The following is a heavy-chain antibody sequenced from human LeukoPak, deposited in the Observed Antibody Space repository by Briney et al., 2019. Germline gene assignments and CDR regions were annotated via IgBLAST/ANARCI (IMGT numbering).Heavy chain of an antibody. J-gene: IGHJ4*02. CDR2: IDPSDSST. V-gene: IGHV5-10-1*01. D-gene: IGHD3-3*01. Sequence: GESLKISCKGSGYSFANWITWVRQVPGKGLEWMGRIDPSDSSTNYSPSFQGHVTMSVDKSIKTAYLQWTNLKASDTAMYYCARGSGLTDYWGQGTLVTVSS. CDR1: GYSFANW. CDR3: ARGSGLTDY.